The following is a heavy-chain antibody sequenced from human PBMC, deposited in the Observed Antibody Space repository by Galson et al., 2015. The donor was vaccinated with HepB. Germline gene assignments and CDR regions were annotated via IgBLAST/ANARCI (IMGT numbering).Heavy chain of an antibody. D-gene: IGHD3-9*01. J-gene: IGHJ6*03. CDR3: ARVGRYFDWLRRDYYYYMDV. CDR2: MNPNSGNT. CDR1: GYTFTSYD. Sequence: SVKVSCKASGYTFTSYDINWVRQATGQGLEWMGWMNPNSGNTGYAQKFQGRVTMTRNTSISTAYMELSSLRSEDTAVYYCARVGRYFDWLRRDYYYYMDVWGKGTTVTVSS. V-gene: IGHV1-8*01.